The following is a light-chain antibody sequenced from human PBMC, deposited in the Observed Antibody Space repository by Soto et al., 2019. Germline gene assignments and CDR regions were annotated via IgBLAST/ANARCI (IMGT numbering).Light chain of an antibody. CDR1: QSVSSY. CDR3: QQRSNWPPLT. V-gene: IGKV3-11*01. Sequence: DIVLTQSPATLSLSPGERATLSCRASQSVSSYLAWYQQKPGQAPRLLIYDASNRATGIPARFCGRGSGTDFTLTISSLEPEDFAVYYCQQRSNWPPLTFGGGTKVEIK. CDR2: DAS. J-gene: IGKJ4*01.